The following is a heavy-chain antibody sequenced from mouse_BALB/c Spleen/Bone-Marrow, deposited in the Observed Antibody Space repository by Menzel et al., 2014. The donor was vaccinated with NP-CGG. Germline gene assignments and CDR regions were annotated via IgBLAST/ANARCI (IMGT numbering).Heavy chain of an antibody. CDR1: GYTFTSYT. CDR3: AAGYYGNSGWFAY. CDR2: INPSSGYT. Sequence: QLKESGAELARPGASVKMSCKASGYTFTSYTMHWVKQRPGQGLEWIGYINPSSGYTNYNQKFKDKATLTADKSSSTAYMQLSSLTSEDSAVYYCAAGYYGNSGWFAYWGQGTLVTVSA. J-gene: IGHJ3*01. V-gene: IGHV1-4*01. D-gene: IGHD2-1*01.